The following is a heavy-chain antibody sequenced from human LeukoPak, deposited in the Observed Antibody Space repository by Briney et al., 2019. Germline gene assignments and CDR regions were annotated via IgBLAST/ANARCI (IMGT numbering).Heavy chain of an antibody. J-gene: IGHJ4*02. D-gene: IGHD6-6*01. Sequence: PSETLSLTCTVSGGSISSYYWSWIRQPPGKGLEWIGYIYYSGSTNYNPSLKSRVTISVDTSKNHFSLKLSSVPAADTAVYYCACSEYSSSSPDYRGQGTLVTVSS. V-gene: IGHV4-59*01. CDR1: GGSISSYY. CDR2: IYYSGST. CDR3: ACSEYSSSSPDY.